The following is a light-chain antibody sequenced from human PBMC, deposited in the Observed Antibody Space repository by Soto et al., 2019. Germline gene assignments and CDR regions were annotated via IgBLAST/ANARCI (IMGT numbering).Light chain of an antibody. V-gene: IGLV2-14*01. CDR1: SSDVGGYNY. J-gene: IGLJ1*01. CDR3: SSYTSSSTLV. CDR2: EVS. Sequence: QSALTQPASVSGSPGQSITISCTGTSSDVGGYNYDSWYQQHPGKAPKLMIYEVSNRPSGVSNRFSGSKSGNTASLTISGLQAEYEADYYCSSYTSSSTLVFGTGTKVTVL.